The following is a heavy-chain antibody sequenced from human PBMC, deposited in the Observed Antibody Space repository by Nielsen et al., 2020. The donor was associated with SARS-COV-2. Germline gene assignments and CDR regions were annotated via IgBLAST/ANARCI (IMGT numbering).Heavy chain of an antibody. J-gene: IGHJ4*02. D-gene: IGHD3-10*01. CDR2: IGFRDSRT. CDR3: ARDRGWKLGIADY. CDR1: GFTFNSYA. V-gene: IGHV3-23*01. Sequence: GGSLRLSCAVSGFTFNSYAMSWVRQAPGRGLQWVSGIGFRDSRTDYADSVKGRFTISRDNAKNTVALQMDSLRAEDTAVYYCARDRGWKLGIADYWGQGTLVTVSS.